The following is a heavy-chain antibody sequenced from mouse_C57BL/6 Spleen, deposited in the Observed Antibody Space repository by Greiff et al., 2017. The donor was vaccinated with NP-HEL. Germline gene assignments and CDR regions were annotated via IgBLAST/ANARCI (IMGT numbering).Heavy chain of an antibody. V-gene: IGHV1-59*01. CDR3: ARGGDGYYRGDY. Sequence: VQLQQPGAELVRPGTSVKLSCKASGYTFTSYWMHWVKQRPGQGLEWIGVIDPSDSYTNYNQKFKGKATLTVDTSSSTAYMQLSSLTSEDSAVYYCARGGDGYYRGDYWGQGTTLTVSS. J-gene: IGHJ2*01. CDR2: IDPSDSYT. CDR1: GYTFTSYW. D-gene: IGHD2-3*01.